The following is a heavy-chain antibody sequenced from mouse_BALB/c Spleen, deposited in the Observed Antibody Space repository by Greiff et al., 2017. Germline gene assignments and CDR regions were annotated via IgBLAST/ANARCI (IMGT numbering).Heavy chain of an antibody. D-gene: IGHD2-3*01. CDR3: ARRWLLRYAMDY. Sequence: EVQVVESGGGLVKPGGSLKLSCAASGFAFSSYDMSWVRQTPEKRLEWVAYISSGGGSTYYPDTVKGRFTISRDNAKNTLYLQMSSLKSEDTAMYYCARRWLLRYAMDYWGQGTSVTVSS. CDR2: ISSGGGST. J-gene: IGHJ4*01. V-gene: IGHV5-12-1*01. CDR1: GFAFSSYD.